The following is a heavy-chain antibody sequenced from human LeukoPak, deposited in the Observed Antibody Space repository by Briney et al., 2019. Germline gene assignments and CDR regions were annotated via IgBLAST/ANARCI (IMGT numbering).Heavy chain of an antibody. J-gene: IGHJ4*02. CDR2: INHSGST. CDR3: AGSSSTSRDGLGY. CDR1: GGSFSGYY. D-gene: IGHD2-2*01. Sequence: SETLSLTCAVYGGSFSGYYWSWIRQPPGKGLEWIGEINHSGSTNYNPSLKSRVTISVDTSKNQFSLKLSSVTAAYTAVYYCAGSSSTSRDGLGYWGQGTLVTVSS. V-gene: IGHV4-34*01.